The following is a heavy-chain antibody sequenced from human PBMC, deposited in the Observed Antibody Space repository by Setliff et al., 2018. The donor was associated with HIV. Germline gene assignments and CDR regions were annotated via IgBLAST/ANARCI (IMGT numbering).Heavy chain of an antibody. Sequence: GGSLRLSCAASGFTFSTSALTWVRQAPGKGLEWVSVIYTDGVTTYYADSVKGRFTSSRDNSKSTLYLQMKSLRAEDTAVYYCAKDSIGGYGTVWGKGTTVTVSS. D-gene: IGHD3-16*01. J-gene: IGHJ6*04. CDR2: IYTDGVTT. CDR3: AKDSIGGYGTV. V-gene: IGHV3-23*03. CDR1: GFTFSTSA.